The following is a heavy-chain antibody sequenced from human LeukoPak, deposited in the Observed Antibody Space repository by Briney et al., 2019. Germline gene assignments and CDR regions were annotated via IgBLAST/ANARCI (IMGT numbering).Heavy chain of an antibody. Sequence: GGSLRLSCAASGFTFSSHWMHWVRQAPGKGLVWVSFINNDGGVTSYADSVKGRFTISRDNAKNTLYLQMNSLRAEDTAMYYCARSGQGAVDYWGPGTLVTVSS. J-gene: IGHJ4*02. CDR2: INNDGGVT. CDR3: ARSGQGAVDY. V-gene: IGHV3-74*01. D-gene: IGHD3-16*01. CDR1: GFTFSSHW.